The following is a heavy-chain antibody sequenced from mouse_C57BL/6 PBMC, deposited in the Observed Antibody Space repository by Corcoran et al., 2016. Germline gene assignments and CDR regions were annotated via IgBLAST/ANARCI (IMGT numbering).Heavy chain of an antibody. Sequence: EVQLQQSGPELVKPGASVKLSCKASGYTFTDYYMNWVKQSHGKSLEWIGDINPNNGGTSYNQKFKGKATLTVDKSSSTAYMELRSLTSEDSAVYYCARLLLRPMDYWGQGTSVTVSS. CDR1: GYTFTDYY. V-gene: IGHV1-26*01. CDR3: ARLLLRPMDY. J-gene: IGHJ4*01. D-gene: IGHD1-1*01. CDR2: INPNNGGT.